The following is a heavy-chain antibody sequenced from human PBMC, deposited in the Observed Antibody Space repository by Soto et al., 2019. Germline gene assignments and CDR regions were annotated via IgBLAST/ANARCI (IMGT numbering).Heavy chain of an antibody. D-gene: IGHD6-13*01. CDR3: ASRYSSSWRSYGMDV. Sequence: SETLSLTCTVSGGSISSSSYYWGWIRQPPGKGLEWIGSIYYSGSTYYNPSLKSRVTISVDTSKNQFSLKLSSVTAADTAVYYCASRYSSSWRSYGMDVWGQGTTVTVSS. J-gene: IGHJ6*02. CDR2: IYYSGST. V-gene: IGHV4-39*01. CDR1: GGSISSSSYY.